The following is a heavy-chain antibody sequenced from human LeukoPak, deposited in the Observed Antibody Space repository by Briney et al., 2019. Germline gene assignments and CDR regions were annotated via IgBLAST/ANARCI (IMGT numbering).Heavy chain of an antibody. J-gene: IGHJ4*02. D-gene: IGHD5-12*01. V-gene: IGHV3-21*04. CDR2: ISSSSSYK. Sequence: GGSLRLSCVASGFTFSSYSMNWVRQAPGKGLEWVSSISSSSSYKYYTDSVKGRFTTSRDNSKNTLYVQMNSLRAEDTAIYYCARGRGYRDYDRPLDYWGRGTLVTVSS. CDR1: GFTFSSYS. CDR3: ARGRGYRDYDRPLDY.